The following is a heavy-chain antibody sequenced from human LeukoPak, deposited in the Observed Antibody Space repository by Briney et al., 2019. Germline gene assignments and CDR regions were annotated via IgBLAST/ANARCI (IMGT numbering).Heavy chain of an antibody. V-gene: IGHV3-30-3*01. CDR1: GFTFSSYA. D-gene: IGHD2-2*01. J-gene: IGHJ4*02. Sequence: GRSLRLSCAASGFTFSSYAMHWVRQAPGKGLERVAVISYDGSNKYYADSVKGRFTISRDNSKNTLYLQMNSLRAEDTAVYYCARIVRLRVVPAAIGYWGQGTLVTVSS. CDR2: ISYDGSNK. CDR3: ARIVRLRVVPAAIGY.